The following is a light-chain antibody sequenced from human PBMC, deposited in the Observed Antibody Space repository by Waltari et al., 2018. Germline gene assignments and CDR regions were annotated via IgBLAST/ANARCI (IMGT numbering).Light chain of an antibody. Sequence: NFMLTQPHSVSESPGKTLIISCTRSSGSIARHYVQWYQQRPGRAPTTVIYEDNERPSGVPDRFSGSIDSSSNSASLTISGLKTEDEADYYCQSYDTSNHNVVFGGGTKLTVL. CDR3: QSYDTSNHNVV. V-gene: IGLV6-57*03. CDR1: SGSIARHY. CDR2: EDN. J-gene: IGLJ2*01.